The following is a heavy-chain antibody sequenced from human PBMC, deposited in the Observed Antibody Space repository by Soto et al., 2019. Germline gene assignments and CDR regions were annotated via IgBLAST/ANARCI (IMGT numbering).Heavy chain of an antibody. CDR1: GGSISSSSYY. V-gene: IGHV4-39*01. J-gene: IGHJ4*02. CDR2: IYYSGST. Sequence: SETLSLTCTVSGGSISSSSYYWGWIRQPPGKGLEWIGSIYYSGSTYYNPSLKSRVTISVDTSKNQFSLNLSSVTAADTAVYYCARYYGSGSYYNYWGQGTLVTVSS. CDR3: ARYYGSGSYYNY. D-gene: IGHD3-10*01.